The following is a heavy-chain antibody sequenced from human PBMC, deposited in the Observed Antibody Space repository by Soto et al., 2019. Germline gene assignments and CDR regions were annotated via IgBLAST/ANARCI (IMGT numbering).Heavy chain of an antibody. CDR3: SRTLETNNGMDV. CDR2: ILSNDEK. V-gene: IGHV2-26*01. CDR1: GVSLINGKMG. Sequence: QVTLKESGPVLVKPTETLTLTCTVSGVSLINGKMGVSWIRQPPGKALEWLAHILSNDEKSYSTSLKRRLTISTDTSKTQVILTMPNMGPVDTGTYYCSRTLETNNGMDVWGQGTMVTVSS. J-gene: IGHJ6*02.